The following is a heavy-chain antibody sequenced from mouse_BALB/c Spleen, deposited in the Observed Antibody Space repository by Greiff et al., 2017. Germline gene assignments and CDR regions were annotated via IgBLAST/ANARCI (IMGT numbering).Heavy chain of an antibody. CDR2: ISNLAYSI. Sequence: EVMLVESGGGLVQPGGSRKLSCAASGFTFSDYGMAWVRQAPGKGPEWVAFISNLAYSIYYADTVTGRFTISRENAKNTLYLEMSSLRSEDTAMYYCARENYYGSSYGYFEVWGAGTTVTVSS. D-gene: IGHD1-1*01. V-gene: IGHV5-15*02. J-gene: IGHJ1*01. CDR1: GFTFSDYG. CDR3: ARENYYGSSYGYFEV.